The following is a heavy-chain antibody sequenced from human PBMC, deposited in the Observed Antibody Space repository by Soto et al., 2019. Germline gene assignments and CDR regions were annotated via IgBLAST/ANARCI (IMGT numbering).Heavy chain of an antibody. J-gene: IGHJ4*02. D-gene: IGHD1-1*01. CDR2: ISGSGGST. V-gene: IGHV3-23*01. CDR3: AKSTTDTGYFDY. CDR1: GFTFSSYA. Sequence: GALRLSCXASGFTFSSYAMSWVRQAPGKGLEWVSAISGSGGSTYYADSVKGRFTISRDNSKNTLYLQMNSLRAEDTAVYYCAKSTTDTGYFDYWGQGTLVTVSS.